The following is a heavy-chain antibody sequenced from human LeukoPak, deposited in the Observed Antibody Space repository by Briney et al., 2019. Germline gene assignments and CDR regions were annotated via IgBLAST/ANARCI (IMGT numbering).Heavy chain of an antibody. CDR2: IRYDGRNK. Sequence: PGGSLRLSYAASGFTFSSYGMHWVRQAPGKGLEWVAFIRYDGRNKYYADSVKGRFTISRDNAKNSLYLEMNSLTAEDTAIYYCARDQTATTGYFDYWGQGTWVTVSS. J-gene: IGHJ4*02. V-gene: IGHV3-30*02. CDR1: GFTFSSYG. CDR3: ARDQTATTGYFDY. D-gene: IGHD1-1*01.